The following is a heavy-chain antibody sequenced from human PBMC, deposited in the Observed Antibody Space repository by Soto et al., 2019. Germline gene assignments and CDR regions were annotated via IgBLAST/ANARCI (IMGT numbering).Heavy chain of an antibody. CDR3: ARGDIVLVPASEGNWFDP. D-gene: IGHD2-2*01. J-gene: IGHJ5*02. Sequence: QVQLVQSGAEVKKPGASVTLSCKASAYSFTTYHIHWVRQAPGQGLGWMGLINPDAGATNYAQRFQGRLRLTRDTSTSTVYMELRSLRFDDTAVYYCARGDIVLVPASEGNWFDPWGQGTLVTVSS. CDR1: AYSFTTYH. CDR2: INPDAGAT. V-gene: IGHV1-46*01.